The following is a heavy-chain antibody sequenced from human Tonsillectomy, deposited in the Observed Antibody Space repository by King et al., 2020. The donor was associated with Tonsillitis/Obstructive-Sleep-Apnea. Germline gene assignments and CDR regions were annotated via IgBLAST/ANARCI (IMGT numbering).Heavy chain of an antibody. CDR1: GFTFSSFA. CDR2: ISGSGGST. D-gene: IGHD3/OR15-3a*01. J-gene: IGHJ4*02. CDR3: AKDRGHWTPYDY. V-gene: IGHV3-23*04. Sequence: VQLVESGGGLVQPGGSLRLSCAASGFTFSSFAMSWGRQAPGKGLEWGSAISGSGGSTFYADSVKGRFTISRDNSKNTLNLQKNSLRAADTAVYYCAKDRGHWTPYDYWGQGTLVTVSS.